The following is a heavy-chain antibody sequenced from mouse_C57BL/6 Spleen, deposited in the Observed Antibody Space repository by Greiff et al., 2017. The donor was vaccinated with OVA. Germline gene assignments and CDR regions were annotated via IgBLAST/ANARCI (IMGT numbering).Heavy chain of an antibody. CDR2: IYPGDGDT. CDR1: GYAFSSSW. D-gene: IGHD1-1*01. CDR3: ARVTTNYFDY. Sequence: QVQLKQSGPELVKPGASVKISCKASGYAFSSSWMNWVKQRPGKGLEWIGRIYPGDGDTNYNGKFKGKATLTADKSSSTAYMQLSSLTSEDSAVYFCARVTTNYFDYWGQGTTLTVSS. J-gene: IGHJ2*01. V-gene: IGHV1-82*01.